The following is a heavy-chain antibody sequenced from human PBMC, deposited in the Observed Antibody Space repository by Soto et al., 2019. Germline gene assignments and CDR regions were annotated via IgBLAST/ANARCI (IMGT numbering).Heavy chain of an antibody. CDR2: IIPLFGTT. CDR3: AAELGFGKLSVV. V-gene: IGHV1-69*01. Sequence: QVQVVQSGVEVRRPGSSVKVSCKASGDTFKNCVISWVRQAPGQGLEWMGGIIPLFGTTDFAQRFQGRLTSTTDESTTTAYMELSRLRSEYTATYYFAAELGFGKLSVVWGQGTTVIVSS. CDR1: GDTFKNCV. J-gene: IGHJ6*02. D-gene: IGHD3-10*01.